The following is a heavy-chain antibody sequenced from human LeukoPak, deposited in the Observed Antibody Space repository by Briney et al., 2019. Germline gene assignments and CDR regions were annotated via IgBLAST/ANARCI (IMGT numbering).Heavy chain of an antibody. V-gene: IGHV1-69*06. CDR1: GGTFSSYA. J-gene: IGHJ3*02. CDR3: ARPKSRGYSYEAFDI. D-gene: IGHD5-18*01. CDR2: IIPIFGAA. Sequence: ASVKVSCKASGGTFSSYAISWVRQAPGQGLEWMGGIIPIFGAANYAQKFQGRVTITADKSTSTAYMELSSLRSEDTAVYYCARPKSRGYSYEAFDIWGQGTMVTVSS.